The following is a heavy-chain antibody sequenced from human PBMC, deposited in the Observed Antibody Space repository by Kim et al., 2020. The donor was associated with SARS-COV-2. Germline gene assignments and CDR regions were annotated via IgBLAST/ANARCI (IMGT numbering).Heavy chain of an antibody. Sequence: SVKVSCKASGGTFSSYAISWVRQAPGQGLEWMGGIIPIFGTANYAQKFQGRVTITADESTSTAYMELSSLRSEDTAVYYCAREASIVGATIAFDIWGQGTMVTVSS. CDR2: IIPIFGTA. V-gene: IGHV1-69*01. CDR1: GGTFSSYA. CDR3: AREASIVGATIAFDI. D-gene: IGHD1-26*01. J-gene: IGHJ3*02.